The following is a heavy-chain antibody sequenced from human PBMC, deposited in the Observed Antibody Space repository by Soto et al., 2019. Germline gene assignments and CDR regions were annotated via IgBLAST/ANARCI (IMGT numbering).Heavy chain of an antibody. Sequence: ASVKVSCKASGYTFTSFDIHWVRQATGQGLEWMGWMNPNSGTTNFAQKFQDRVTMTRNTSISTAYMEVSSLRSDDTAIYYCARPYYSGWFLFTSWGQGTLVTVSS. D-gene: IGHD6-19*01. CDR1: GYTFTSFD. CDR2: MNPNSGTT. CDR3: ARPYYSGWFLFTS. V-gene: IGHV1-8*01. J-gene: IGHJ5*02.